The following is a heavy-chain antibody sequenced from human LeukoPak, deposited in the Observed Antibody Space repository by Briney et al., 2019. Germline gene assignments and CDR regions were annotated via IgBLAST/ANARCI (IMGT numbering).Heavy chain of an antibody. CDR3: AKGASAMEARSDY. CDR2: ISGSGGST. Sequence: PGGSLRLSCAASGFIFSSYAMSWVRQAPGKGLEWVSGISGSGGSTYYADSVKGRFTISRDNSENTLYLHMNSLRAEDTAVYYCAKGASAMEARSDYWGQGTLVTVSS. CDR1: GFIFSSYA. D-gene: IGHD5-18*01. J-gene: IGHJ4*02. V-gene: IGHV3-23*01.